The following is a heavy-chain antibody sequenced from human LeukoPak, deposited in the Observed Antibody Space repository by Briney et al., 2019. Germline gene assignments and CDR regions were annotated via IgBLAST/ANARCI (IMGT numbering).Heavy chain of an antibody. CDR3: ARGWYYALRFDY. V-gene: IGHV3-7*01. J-gene: IGHJ4*02. D-gene: IGHD2/OR15-2a*01. CDR1: EFPFSDYW. CDR2: IKQDGSEK. Sequence: QPGGSLRLSCAASEFPFSDYWRIWVRQPPGKGLEWVAHIKQDGSEKYYVDSVKGRFTISRDNAKNVVYLQMNGLRAEGTAVYFCARGWYYALRFDYWGQGAMVSVSS.